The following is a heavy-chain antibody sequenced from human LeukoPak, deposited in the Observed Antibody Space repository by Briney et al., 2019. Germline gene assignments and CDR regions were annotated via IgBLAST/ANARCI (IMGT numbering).Heavy chain of an antibody. D-gene: IGHD4-11*01. CDR2: LYTTGST. CDR1: GGSVSSHLHY. V-gene: IGHV4-61*02. Sequence: PSETLSLTCTVSGGSVSSHLHYWSWVRQHAGTGLEWIGRLYTTGSTNYNPSLKSRVTISVDTSKNQFSLILTSLTAADTAVYYCARGRGDTVTTSSFSYYMDVWGKGTTVTVSS. J-gene: IGHJ6*03. CDR3: ARGRGDTVTTSSFSYYMDV.